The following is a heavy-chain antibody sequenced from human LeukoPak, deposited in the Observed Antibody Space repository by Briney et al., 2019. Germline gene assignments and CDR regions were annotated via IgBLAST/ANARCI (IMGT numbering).Heavy chain of an antibody. Sequence: TSETLSLTCTVSGGSISSGSYYWVWIRQPPGKGLEWIATIYYSGSTYYNPSLKSRVTISVDTSNNQFSLTLSSVTAADTAVYYCARHSDYVGDSSLDTDAFDVWGQGTMVTVSS. J-gene: IGHJ3*01. CDR3: ARHSDYVGDSSLDTDAFDV. D-gene: IGHD4-23*01. CDR1: GGSISSGSYY. V-gene: IGHV4-39*01. CDR2: IYYSGST.